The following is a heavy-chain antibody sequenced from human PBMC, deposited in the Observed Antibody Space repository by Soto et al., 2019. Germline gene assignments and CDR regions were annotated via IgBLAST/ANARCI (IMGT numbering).Heavy chain of an antibody. Sequence: QVQLVQSGAEVKKPGASVKVSCKASGYTFTRSGISWVRQAPGQGLEWMGWISTYNGDTNYAQTFQGRVTMTTDTSTSTVHMEVRSLRSDDTAVYYCAMEGVAPYYYYGKGVWGQGTPVTVCS. CDR2: ISTYNGDT. CDR3: AMEGVAPYYYYGKGV. J-gene: IGHJ6*02. D-gene: IGHD3-3*01. CDR1: GYTFTRSG. V-gene: IGHV1-18*01.